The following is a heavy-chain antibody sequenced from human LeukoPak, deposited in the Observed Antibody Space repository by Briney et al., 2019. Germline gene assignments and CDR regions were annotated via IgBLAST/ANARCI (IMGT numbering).Heavy chain of an antibody. CDR2: IKQDGSEK. J-gene: IGHJ4*02. CDR3: ARVIQTRYSYAQLFDY. V-gene: IGHV3-7*01. CDR1: GFTFSSYA. D-gene: IGHD5-18*01. Sequence: PGGSLRLSCAASGFTFSSYAMSWVRQAPGKGLEWVANIKQDGSEKYYVDSVKGRFTISRDNAKNSLYLQMNSLRAEDTAVYYCARVIQTRYSYAQLFDYWGQGTLVTVSS.